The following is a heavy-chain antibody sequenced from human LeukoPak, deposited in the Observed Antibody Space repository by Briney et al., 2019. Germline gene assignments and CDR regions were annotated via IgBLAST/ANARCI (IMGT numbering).Heavy chain of an antibody. D-gene: IGHD3-3*01. Sequence: PSETLSLTCTVSGGSISSSSCYWGWIRQPPGKGLEWIGNIYYSGSTYYNSSLKSRVTISVDTSKNQFSLKLSSVTAADTAVYYCARLRVKDYDFWSDYPDYWGQGTLVTVSS. V-gene: IGHV4-39*07. CDR3: ARLRVKDYDFWSDYPDY. CDR2: IYYSGST. CDR1: GGSISSSSCY. J-gene: IGHJ4*02.